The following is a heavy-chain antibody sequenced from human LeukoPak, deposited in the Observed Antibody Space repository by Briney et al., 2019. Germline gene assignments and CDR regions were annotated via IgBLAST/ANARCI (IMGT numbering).Heavy chain of an antibody. CDR2: INCSGSII. D-gene: IGHD5-24*01. Sequence: GGSLRLSCAASGFIFSDYYMSWIRQAPGKGLEWVSYINCSGSIIYHADSVKGRFTISRDNAKNSLYLQMNSLRAEDTAVYYCAKGISADGYNFERGADYWGQGSQVSVSS. CDR1: GFIFSDYY. J-gene: IGHJ4*02. CDR3: AKGISADGYNFERGADY. V-gene: IGHV3-11*01.